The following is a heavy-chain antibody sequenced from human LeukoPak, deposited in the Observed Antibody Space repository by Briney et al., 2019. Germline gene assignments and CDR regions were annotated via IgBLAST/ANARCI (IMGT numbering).Heavy chain of an antibody. V-gene: IGHV4-38-2*02. Sequence: PSETLSLTCTVSGYSISSGYYWGWIRQPPGKGLEWIGSIYHSGSTYYNPSLKSRVTISVGTSKNQFSLKLSSVTAADTAVYYCARDIAPAGGSYYGMDVWGQGTTVTVSS. D-gene: IGHD6-13*01. CDR1: GYSISSGYY. CDR2: IYHSGST. CDR3: ARDIAPAGGSYYGMDV. J-gene: IGHJ6*02.